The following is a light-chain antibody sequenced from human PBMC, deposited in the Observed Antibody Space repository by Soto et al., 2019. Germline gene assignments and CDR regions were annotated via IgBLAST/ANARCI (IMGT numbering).Light chain of an antibody. Sequence: DIQMTQSPSSLSASVGDRVTITCQASQDINNYLCWYQQKPGKAPKLLIFDASNLETGVPSRFSGGGSGTDFSFTISSLQPEDIGTYYCQQYDNLPITFGQGTRLEIE. J-gene: IGKJ5*01. V-gene: IGKV1-33*01. CDR3: QQYDNLPIT. CDR1: QDINNY. CDR2: DAS.